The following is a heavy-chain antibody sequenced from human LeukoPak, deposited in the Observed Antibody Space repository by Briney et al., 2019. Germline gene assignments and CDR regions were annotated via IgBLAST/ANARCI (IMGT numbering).Heavy chain of an antibody. CDR2: IYHSGST. V-gene: IGHV4-38-2*02. CDR3: ARGQGATVPQVGKNWFDP. Sequence: PSETLSLTCTVSDYSISSGDYWGWIRQPPGKGLEWIGNIYHSGSTYYNPSLKSRVTISVDTSKNQFSLKLRSVTAADTAIYYCARGQGATVPQVGKNWFDPWGQGTRVTVSS. J-gene: IGHJ5*02. CDR1: DYSISSGDY. D-gene: IGHD1-26*01.